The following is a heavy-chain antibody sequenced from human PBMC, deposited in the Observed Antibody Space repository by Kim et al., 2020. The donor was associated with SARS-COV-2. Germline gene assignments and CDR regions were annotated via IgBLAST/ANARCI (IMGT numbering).Heavy chain of an antibody. D-gene: IGHD3-10*01. Sequence: GGSLRLSCAASGFTFSSYSMNWVRQAPGKGLEWVSYISSSSSTIYYADSVKGRFTISRDNAKNSLYLQMNSLRDEDTAVYYCARVVGVRGVMARFDYWGQGTLVTVSS. CDR1: GFTFSSYS. V-gene: IGHV3-48*02. J-gene: IGHJ4*02. CDR2: ISSSSSTI. CDR3: ARVVGVRGVMARFDY.